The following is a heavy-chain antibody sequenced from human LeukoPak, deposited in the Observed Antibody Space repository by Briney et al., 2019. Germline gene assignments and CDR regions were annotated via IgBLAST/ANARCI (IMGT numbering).Heavy chain of an antibody. Sequence: GGSLRLSCAASGFTFSSYWMHWVRQAPGKGLEWVSGINWSGGSTAYADSVKGRFTISRDNAKNSLYLQMHSLRAEDTALYYCARDLPQIEYWGQGTLVTVSS. CDR2: INWSGGST. CDR3: ARDLPQIEY. CDR1: GFTFSSYW. J-gene: IGHJ4*02. V-gene: IGHV3-20*04. D-gene: IGHD3-22*01.